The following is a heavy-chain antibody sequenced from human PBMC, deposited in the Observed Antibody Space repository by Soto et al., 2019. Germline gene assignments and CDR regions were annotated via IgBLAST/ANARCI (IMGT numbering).Heavy chain of an antibody. D-gene: IGHD2-15*01. CDR1: GGSISSYY. Sequence: PSETLSLTCTVSGGSISSYYWSWIRQPPGKGLEWIGYIYYSGSTNYNPSLKSRVTISVDTSKNQFSLKLSSVTAADTAVYYCARHASPYCSGGSCYRKRSPFDYWGQGTLVTVSS. CDR3: ARHASPYCSGGSCYRKRSPFDY. CDR2: IYYSGST. V-gene: IGHV4-59*08. J-gene: IGHJ4*02.